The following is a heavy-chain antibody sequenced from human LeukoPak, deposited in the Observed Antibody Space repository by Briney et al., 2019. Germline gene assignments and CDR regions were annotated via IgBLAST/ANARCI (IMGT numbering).Heavy chain of an antibody. V-gene: IGHV4-59*01. CDR2: IYYSGST. CDR1: GGSISSYY. J-gene: IGHJ4*02. D-gene: IGHD1-1*01. CDR3: AGHKYNWNDMSDY. Sequence: SETLSLTCTVSGGSISSYYWSWIRQPPGKGLEWIGYIYYSGSTSYSGNTNYNPSLKSRVTISIDTSKKQFSLTLTSVTAADTAVYYCAGHKYNWNDMSDYWGQGTQVTVSS.